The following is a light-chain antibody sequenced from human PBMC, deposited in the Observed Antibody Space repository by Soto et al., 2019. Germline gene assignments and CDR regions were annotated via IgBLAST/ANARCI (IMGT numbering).Light chain of an antibody. V-gene: IGKV3-15*01. CDR3: QQYNNWPPGAT. CDR2: YAS. Sequence: DIVMTQSPATLSVSPGERATLSCRASLTVSTNLAWYQQKPGQAPRLLIYYASTRATGIPDRFSGSGSVKDFTLTISSVQSEDVAVYYCQQYNNWPPGATFGLGTIVDIK. J-gene: IGKJ3*01. CDR1: LTVSTN.